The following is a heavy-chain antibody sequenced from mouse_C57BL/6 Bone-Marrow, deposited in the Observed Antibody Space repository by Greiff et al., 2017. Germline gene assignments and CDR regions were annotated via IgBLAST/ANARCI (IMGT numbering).Heavy chain of an antibody. D-gene: IGHD1-1*01. CDR2: IWRGGST. CDR1: GFSLTSYG. Sequence: VKLMESGPGLVQPSQSLSITCTVSGFSLTSYGVHWVRQSPGKGLEWLGVIWRGGSTDYNAAFMSRLSITKDNSKSQVFFKMNRLQADDTAIYYCAKGGTTVVDWYFDVWGTGTTVTVSS. CDR3: AKGGTTVVDWYFDV. J-gene: IGHJ1*03. V-gene: IGHV2-5*01.